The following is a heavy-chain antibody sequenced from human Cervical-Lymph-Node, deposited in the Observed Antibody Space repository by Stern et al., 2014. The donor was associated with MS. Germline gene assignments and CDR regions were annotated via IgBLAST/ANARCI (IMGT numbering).Heavy chain of an antibody. CDR1: GGSFKTYA. V-gene: IGHV1-69*18. CDR3: ARDRNGEGVMAY. CDR2: TIPMLAST. J-gene: IGHJ4*02. Sequence: QVQLVQSGPEVKKPGSSVKVSCKASGGSFKTYAITWVRQAPGHGPEWMGRTIPMLASTNIAQRLQGRVTITADESTNTAYMEMRSLRTEDTAVYYCARDRNGEGVMAYWGQGTLVTVSS. D-gene: IGHD3-16*01.